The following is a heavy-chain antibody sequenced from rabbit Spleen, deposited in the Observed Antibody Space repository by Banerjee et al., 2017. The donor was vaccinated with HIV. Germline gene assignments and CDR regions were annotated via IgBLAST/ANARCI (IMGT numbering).Heavy chain of an antibody. V-gene: IGHV1S45*01. J-gene: IGHJ6*01. CDR2: INVITGRA. CDR1: GFDFSNKAV. CDR3: ARDTGSSFSSYGMDL. Sequence: QEQLVESGGGLVHPEGSLTLTCKASGFDFSNKAVMCWVRQPPGKGLQWIACINVITGRAVYATWAKGRFTISKTSSTTVTLQMTSLTVADTATYFCARDTGSSFSSYGMDLWGPGTLVTVS. D-gene: IGHD8-1*01.